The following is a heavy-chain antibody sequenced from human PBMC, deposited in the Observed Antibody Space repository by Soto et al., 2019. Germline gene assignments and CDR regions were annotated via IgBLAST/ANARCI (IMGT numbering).Heavy chain of an antibody. CDR1: GFTFSTYW. CDR3: ARDPNIVVVPAATYYYYGMDV. D-gene: IGHD2-2*01. V-gene: IGHV3-7*04. J-gene: IGHJ6*02. CDR2: IKQDGSER. Sequence: GGSLRLSCAASGFTFSTYWMSWVRQAPGKWLEWVANIKQDGSERYYVDSVKGRFTISRDNAKNSLYLQMNSLRAEDTAVYYCARDPNIVVVPAATYYYYGMDVWGQGTTVTVSS.